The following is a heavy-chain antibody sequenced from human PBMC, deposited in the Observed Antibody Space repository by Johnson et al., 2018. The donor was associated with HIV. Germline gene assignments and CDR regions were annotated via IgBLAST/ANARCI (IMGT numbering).Heavy chain of an antibody. CDR3: ARVSSGGAFDI. Sequence: VQLVESGGGVVQPGRSLRLACAASAFTFSSYWMSWVRQAPGKGLEWVANIKQDGSEKYYVDSVKGRFTISRDNAKNSLYLQMNSLRAGDTAVYYCARVSSGGAFDIWGQGTMVTVSS. D-gene: IGHD3-22*01. V-gene: IGHV3-7*01. J-gene: IGHJ3*02. CDR1: AFTFSSYW. CDR2: IKQDGSEK.